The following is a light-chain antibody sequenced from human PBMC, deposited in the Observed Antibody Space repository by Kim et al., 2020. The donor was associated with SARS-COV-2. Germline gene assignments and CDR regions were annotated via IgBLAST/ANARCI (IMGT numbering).Light chain of an antibody. CDR1: HSVFYSSNNKNY. CDR3: QQYYNTPFT. CDR2: WAS. Sequence: ATINCKSSHSVFYSSNNKNYLAWYQQKPGQPPKLLIYWASTRESGVPDRFSGSGSGTDFTLTISSLQAEDVAVYYCQQYYNTPFTFGPGTKVDIK. V-gene: IGKV4-1*01. J-gene: IGKJ3*01.